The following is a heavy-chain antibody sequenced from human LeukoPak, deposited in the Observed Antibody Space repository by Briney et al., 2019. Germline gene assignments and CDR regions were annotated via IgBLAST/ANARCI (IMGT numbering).Heavy chain of an antibody. J-gene: IGHJ4*02. CDR1: GGSIISGSYY. CDR2: IYTSGST. D-gene: IGHD3-3*01. CDR3: ARRITIFGVVKDYFDY. Sequence: SQTLSLTCTVSGGSIISGSYYWSWIRQPAGKGLEWIGRIYTSGSTNYNPSLKSRVTISVDTSKNQFSLKLSSVTAADTAVYYCARRITIFGVVKDYFDYWGQGTLVTVSS. V-gene: IGHV4-61*02.